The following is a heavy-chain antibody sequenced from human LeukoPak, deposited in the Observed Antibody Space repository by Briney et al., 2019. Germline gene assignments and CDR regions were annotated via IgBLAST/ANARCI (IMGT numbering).Heavy chain of an antibody. CDR3: ARVSGLRAPQH. CDR2: MNPNSGDT. J-gene: IGHJ1*01. CDR1: VYTFTNFY. D-gene: IGHD5-12*01. V-gene: IGHV1-2*02. Sequence: GASVKVSCKASVYTFTNFYIHWVRQAPGQGLEWMGWMNPNSGDTSYAREFQDRVTMTRDTSLSTAYMELSRLRSDDTAVYYCARVSGLRAPQHWGQGTLVTVSS.